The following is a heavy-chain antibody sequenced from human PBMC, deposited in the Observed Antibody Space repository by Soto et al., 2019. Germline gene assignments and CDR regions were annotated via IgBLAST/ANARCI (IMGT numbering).Heavy chain of an antibody. CDR1: GYSFTSYW. D-gene: IGHD3-22*01. CDR2: IYPGDSDT. Sequence: EVQLVQSGAEVKKPGESLKISCKGSGYSFTSYWIGWVRQMPGKGLEWMGIIYPGDSDTRYSPSFQGQVTISADKSISTAYLQWSSLKASDTAMYYCARQHDSSGYYGPYDNLNWFDPWGQGTLVTVSS. J-gene: IGHJ5*02. V-gene: IGHV5-51*01. CDR3: ARQHDSSGYYGPYDNLNWFDP.